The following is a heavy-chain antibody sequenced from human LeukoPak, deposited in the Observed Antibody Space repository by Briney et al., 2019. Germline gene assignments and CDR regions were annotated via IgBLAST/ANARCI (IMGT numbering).Heavy chain of an antibody. CDR2: ISAYNGNT. CDR3: ARDRVFGGSYYWVY. J-gene: IGHJ4*02. CDR1: GYTFTSYG. D-gene: IGHD3-10*01. V-gene: IGHV1-18*01. Sequence: ASVKVSCKASGYTFTSYGISWVRQAPGQELEWMGWISAYNGNTNYAQKLQGRVTMTTDTSTSTAYMELRSLRSDDTAVYYCARDRVFGGSYYWVYWGQGTLVTVSS.